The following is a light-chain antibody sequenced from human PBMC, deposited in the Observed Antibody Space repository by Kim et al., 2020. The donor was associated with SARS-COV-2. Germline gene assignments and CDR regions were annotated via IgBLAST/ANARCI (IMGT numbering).Light chain of an antibody. Sequence: ETVLTQSPGTLSLSPGERATLSCRASQSVNRNSLGWYQQKPGQAPRLLIYGASNRATGIPDRFSGSGSGTDFTLTISRLEPEDFAIYYCQQYGSSWYTFGQGTKVEI. CDR2: GAS. J-gene: IGKJ2*01. V-gene: IGKV3-20*01. CDR1: QSVNRNS. CDR3: QQYGSSWYT.